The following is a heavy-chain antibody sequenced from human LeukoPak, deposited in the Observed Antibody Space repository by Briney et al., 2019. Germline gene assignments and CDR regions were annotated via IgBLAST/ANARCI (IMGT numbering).Heavy chain of an antibody. V-gene: IGHV3-48*03. CDR2: ISSSGSSI. D-gene: IGHD3-10*01. CDR3: ARPGYYYGMEV. J-gene: IGHJ6*02. CDR1: GFTLSRNE. Sequence: GGSLKLSCAASGFTLSRNEMNWVRQAPGKGLEWVSYISSSGSSIYYADSVKGRFTISRDNAKNSLYLQMNSLRAEDTAVYYCARPGYYYGMEVWGQGTTVTVSS.